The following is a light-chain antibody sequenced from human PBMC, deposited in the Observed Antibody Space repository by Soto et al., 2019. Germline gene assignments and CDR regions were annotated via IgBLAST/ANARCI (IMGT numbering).Light chain of an antibody. CDR1: SSDVGGYNY. V-gene: IGLV2-14*03. J-gene: IGLJ1*01. CDR2: DVS. CDR3: CSYTTSNTRQIV. Sequence: QSALTQPASVSGSPGQSITICCTGTSSDVGGYNYVSWYQQHPGKAPKVMIYDVSSRPSGVSNRFSGSKSGNTASLTISGLQAEDEADYYCCSYTTSNTRQIVFGTGTKVTVL.